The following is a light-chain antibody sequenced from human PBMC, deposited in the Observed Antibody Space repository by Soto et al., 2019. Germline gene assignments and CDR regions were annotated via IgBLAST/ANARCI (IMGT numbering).Light chain of an antibody. J-gene: IGKJ1*01. Sequence: DIQMTQSPSTLSASVGDRVTITCRASQSVSTWLAWYQQKPGKAPKLLIYKASTLKSGVPSRFSGSGSGTDFTLTISSLQPEDFATYYCQQYNSYSWTFGQGTKVDIK. CDR3: QQYNSYSWT. CDR1: QSVSTW. V-gene: IGKV1-5*03. CDR2: KAS.